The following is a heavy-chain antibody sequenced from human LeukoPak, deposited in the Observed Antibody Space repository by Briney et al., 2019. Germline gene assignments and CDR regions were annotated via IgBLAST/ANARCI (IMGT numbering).Heavy chain of an antibody. CDR1: GYSISSGYY. J-gene: IGHJ5*02. D-gene: IGHD3-10*01. CDR2: IYHSGST. CDR3: ARVRGVMPGNWFDP. Sequence: PSETLSLTCTVSGYSISSGYYWGWIRQPPGKGLEWIGSIYHSGSTYYNPSLKSRVTISVDTSKSQFSLKLSSVTAADTAVYYCARVRGVMPGNWFDPWGQGTLVTVSS. V-gene: IGHV4-38-2*02.